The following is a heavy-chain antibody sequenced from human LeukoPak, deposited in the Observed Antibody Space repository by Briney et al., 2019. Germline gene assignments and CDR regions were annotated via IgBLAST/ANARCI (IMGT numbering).Heavy chain of an antibody. CDR3: ATYRQVLLPFES. Sequence: GGSLRLSCAASGFTFITYSLNWVRQAPGKGLEWVSYISSDTTYIYYADSVRGRFTISRDNSKSTLSLQMNSLRAEDTAIYYCATYRQVLLPFESWGQGTLVTVSS. CDR2: ISSDTTYI. J-gene: IGHJ4*02. CDR1: GFTFITYS. D-gene: IGHD2-8*02. V-gene: IGHV3-21*05.